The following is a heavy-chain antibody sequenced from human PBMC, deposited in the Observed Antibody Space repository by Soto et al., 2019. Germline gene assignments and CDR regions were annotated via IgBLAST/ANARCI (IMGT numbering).Heavy chain of an antibody. CDR1: GGSISSSNW. CDR3: ARDKYYYDSSGPMDV. V-gene: IGHV4-4*02. Sequence: PSETLSLTCAVSGGSISSSNWWSWVRQPPGKGLEWIGEIYHSGSTNYNSSLKSRVTISVDKSKNQFSLKLSSVTAADTAVYYCARDKYYYDSSGPMDVWGQGTTVTVSS. D-gene: IGHD3-22*01. J-gene: IGHJ6*02. CDR2: IYHSGST.